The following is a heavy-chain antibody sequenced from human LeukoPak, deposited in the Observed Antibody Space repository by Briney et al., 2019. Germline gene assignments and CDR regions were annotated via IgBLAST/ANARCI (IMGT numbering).Heavy chain of an antibody. D-gene: IGHD6-6*01. CDR1: GFTFSRYS. Sequence: GGSLRLSCAASGFTFSRYSMNWVRQAPGKGLEWVSYISSSSTAIYYADSVKGRFTISRDNAKNSVYLQVSSLRAEDTAVYYCARDDPSMIAALHYWGQGTLVTVSS. CDR3: ARDDPSMIAALHY. CDR2: ISSSSTAI. J-gene: IGHJ4*02. V-gene: IGHV3-48*04.